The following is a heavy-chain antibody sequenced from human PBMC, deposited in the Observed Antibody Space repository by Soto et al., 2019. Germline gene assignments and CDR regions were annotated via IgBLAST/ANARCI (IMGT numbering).Heavy chain of an antibody. D-gene: IGHD3-10*01. V-gene: IGHV4-39*01. J-gene: IGHJ6*02. CDR1: GGSISSSSYY. Sequence: SETLSLTCTVSGGSISSSSYYWGWIRQPPGKGLEWIGSIYSGSTYYNPSLKSRVTISVDTSKNQFSLKLSSVTAADTAVYYCAIPGAFYYYYGMDVWGQGTTVTVSS. CDR3: AIPGAFYYYYGMDV. CDR2: IYSGST.